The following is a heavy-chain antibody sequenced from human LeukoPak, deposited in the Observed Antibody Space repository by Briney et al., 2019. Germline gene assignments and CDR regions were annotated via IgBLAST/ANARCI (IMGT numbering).Heavy chain of an antibody. Sequence: PGGSLGLSCAASGFTFNNYAMSWVRQAPGKGLEWVSTISGSGGSTYYADSVKGRFTISRDKSKNTLYLQMNSLRVEDTAVYYCAKDGYSGYDVFDCWGQGTLVTVSS. CDR3: AKDGYSGYDVFDC. D-gene: IGHD5-12*01. CDR2: ISGSGGST. V-gene: IGHV3-23*01. CDR1: GFTFNNYA. J-gene: IGHJ4*02.